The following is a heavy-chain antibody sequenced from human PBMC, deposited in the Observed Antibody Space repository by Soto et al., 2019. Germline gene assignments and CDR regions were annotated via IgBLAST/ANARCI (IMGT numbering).Heavy chain of an antibody. CDR1: GFTFGIYA. CDR2: ISGTADNT. Sequence: GGSLRLSCAASGFTFGIYAMSWVRQAPGTGLEWVSAISGTADNTYYADSVKGRFTISRDNSKNTLYLQMNSLRAEDTAVYYCARFALSGSNSRPIEYWGQGTLVTVST. CDR3: ARFALSGSNSRPIEY. J-gene: IGHJ4*02. D-gene: IGHD1-26*01. V-gene: IGHV3-23*01.